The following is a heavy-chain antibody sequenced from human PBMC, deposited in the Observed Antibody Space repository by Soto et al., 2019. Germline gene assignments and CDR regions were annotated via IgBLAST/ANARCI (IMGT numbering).Heavy chain of an antibody. V-gene: IGHV3-9*02. D-gene: IGHD4-17*01. Sequence: EVPLVESGGGLVQPGRSLRLSCVASGFTADDYAMHWVRQAPGKGLEWVSGISSNSDTIDYADSVKGRFTISRDNAKNSLFLQMNRLSPEDTALYYCAKDMKWGGMTTIHYFDSWGQGTLVTVSS. J-gene: IGHJ4*02. CDR3: AKDMKWGGMTTIHYFDS. CDR1: GFTADDYA. CDR2: ISSNSDTI.